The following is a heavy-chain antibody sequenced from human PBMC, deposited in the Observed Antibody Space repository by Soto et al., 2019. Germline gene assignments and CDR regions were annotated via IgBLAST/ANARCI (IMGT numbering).Heavy chain of an antibody. J-gene: IGHJ6*02. D-gene: IGHD2-2*01. CDR1: GFPFSTYG. V-gene: IGHV3-30*18. CDR2: MSFDANNK. CDR3: AKLDKGDQLIPDYGMAV. Sequence: GVSLRLSCAASGFPFSTYGMHWVRQAPGKGLEWVALMSFDANNKYYADSVKGRFTVSRDNSRNTLYLQMNSLRAEDTAVYYCAKLDKGDQLIPDYGMAVWGQWTTGTVS.